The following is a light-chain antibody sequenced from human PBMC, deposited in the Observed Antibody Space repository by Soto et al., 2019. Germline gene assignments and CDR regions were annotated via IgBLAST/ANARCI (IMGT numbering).Light chain of an antibody. CDR3: QSYDISLHNYV. V-gene: IGLV1-40*01. Sequence: QPVLTQPPSVSGAPGQRVSISCTGSTSNIGAPYDVHWYQHLPGAAPKLLIYGDNNRPSGVPDRFSGSKSGTSASLAITSLQAEDEADYYCQSYDISLHNYVFGTGTKVTVL. CDR1: TSNIGAPYD. J-gene: IGLJ1*01. CDR2: GDN.